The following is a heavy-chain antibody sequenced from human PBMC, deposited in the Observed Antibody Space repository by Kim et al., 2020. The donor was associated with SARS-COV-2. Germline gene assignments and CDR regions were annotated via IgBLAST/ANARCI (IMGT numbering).Heavy chain of an antibody. J-gene: IGHJ6*02. V-gene: IGHV3-23*01. D-gene: IGHD3-3*01. CDR3: AKDQDFGVVIGGMDV. CDR1: GFTFSSYA. CDR2: ISGSGGST. Sequence: GGSLRLSCAASGFTFSSYAMSWVRQAPGKGLEWVSVISGSGGSTYYADSVKGRFTISRDNSKNTLYLQMNSLRAEDTAVYYCAKDQDFGVVIGGMDVWGQGTTVTVSS.